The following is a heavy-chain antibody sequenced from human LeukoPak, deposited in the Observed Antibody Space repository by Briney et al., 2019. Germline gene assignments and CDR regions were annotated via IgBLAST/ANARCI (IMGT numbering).Heavy chain of an antibody. CDR2: INPNSGGT. J-gene: IGHJ4*02. V-gene: IGHV1-2*02. CDR1: GYTFTGYY. D-gene: IGHD6-6*01. CDR3: ARVEYTGGGSIDY. Sequence: GASVKVSCKASGYTFTGYYMHWVRQAPGQGLEWMGWINPNSGGTNYAQKFQGRVTMTRDTSISTAYMELSRLRSDDTAVYYCARVEYTGGGSIDYWGQGTLVTVSS.